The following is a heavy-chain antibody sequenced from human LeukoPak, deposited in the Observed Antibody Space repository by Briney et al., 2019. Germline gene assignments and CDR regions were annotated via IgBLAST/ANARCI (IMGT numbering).Heavy chain of an antibody. CDR3: AQLRDILTGDY. V-gene: IGHV3-7*01. D-gene: IGHD3-9*01. CDR1: GFTFSTYW. CDR2: IKQDGSNK. J-gene: IGHJ4*02. Sequence: PGGSLRLSCAASGFTFSTYWMSWVRQAPGKGLEWVANIKQDGSNKYYADSVKGRFTISRDNSKNTLYLQMNSLRAEDTAVYYCAQLRDILTGDYWGQGTLVTVSS.